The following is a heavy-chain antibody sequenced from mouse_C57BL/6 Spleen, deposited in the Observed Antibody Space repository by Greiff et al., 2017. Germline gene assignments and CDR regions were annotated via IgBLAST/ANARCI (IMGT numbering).Heavy chain of an antibody. D-gene: IGHD5-1*01. CDR1: GYAFTNYL. CDR3: ARKRSNYAMDY. Sequence: VKLMESGAELVRPGTSVKVSCKASGYAFTNYLIEWVKQRPGQGLEWIGVINPGSGGPNYNEKFKGKATLTADKSSSTAYMQLSSLTSEDTAVYFCARKRSNYAMDYWGQGTSVTVSS. J-gene: IGHJ4*01. V-gene: IGHV1-54*01. CDR2: INPGSGGP.